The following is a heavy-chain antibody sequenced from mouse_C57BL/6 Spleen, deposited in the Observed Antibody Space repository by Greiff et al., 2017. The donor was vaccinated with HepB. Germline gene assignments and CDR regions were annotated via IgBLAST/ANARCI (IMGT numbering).Heavy chain of an antibody. D-gene: IGHD1-1*01. CDR1: GFNIKDDY. J-gene: IGHJ2*01. CDR3: TTPEVITTGVATPGFDY. Sequence: EVQLQQSGAELVRPGASVKLSCTASGFNIKDDYMHWVKQRPEQGLEWIGWIDPENGDTEYASKFQGKATITADTSSNTAYLQLSSLTSEDTAVYYCTTPEVITTGVATPGFDYWGQGTTLTVSS. V-gene: IGHV14-4*01. CDR2: IDPENGDT.